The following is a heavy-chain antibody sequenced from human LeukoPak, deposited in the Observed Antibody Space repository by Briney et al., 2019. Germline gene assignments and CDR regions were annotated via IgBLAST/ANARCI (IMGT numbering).Heavy chain of an antibody. Sequence: GESLKISCKGSGYSFTSSWIGWVRQMPGKGLGWVGIIYPGDSDTRYSPSFQGQVTISADKSISTAYLQWSSLKASDTAMYYCARTGYSSRWAIDNWGQGTLVTVSS. V-gene: IGHV5-51*01. CDR2: IYPGDSDT. CDR3: ARTGYSSRWAIDN. J-gene: IGHJ4*02. D-gene: IGHD6-13*01. CDR1: GYSFTSSW.